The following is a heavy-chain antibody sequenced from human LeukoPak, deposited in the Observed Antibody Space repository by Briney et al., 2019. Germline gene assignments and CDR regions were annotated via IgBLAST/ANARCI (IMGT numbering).Heavy chain of an antibody. CDR3: TRDGRISWYYY. V-gene: IGHV4-39*07. CDR1: GGSVNDANHY. J-gene: IGHJ4*02. CDR2: IYG. D-gene: IGHD6-13*01. Sequence: PSETLSLTCTVSGGSVNDANHYWGWIRQPPGKGLQWVASIYGPSLKSRVTISVDTSKNQFSLKLSSVTAADTAVYYCTRDGRISWYYYWGQGTLVTVSS.